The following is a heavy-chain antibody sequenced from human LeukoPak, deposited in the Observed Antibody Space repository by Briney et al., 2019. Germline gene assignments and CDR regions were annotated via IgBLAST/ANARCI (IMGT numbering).Heavy chain of an antibody. CDR2: ISTSSSTK. D-gene: IGHD5-18*01. CDR3: ARDPGGYSSIDY. V-gene: IGHV3-48*01. Sequence: GGSLRLSCAASGFTFSSYDMNWVRQAPGKGLEWVSYISTSSSTKYYADSVKGRFTISRDNAKNSLYLQMNSPRVEDTAVYYCARDPGGYSSIDYWGQGTLVTVSS. CDR1: GFTFSSYD. J-gene: IGHJ4*02.